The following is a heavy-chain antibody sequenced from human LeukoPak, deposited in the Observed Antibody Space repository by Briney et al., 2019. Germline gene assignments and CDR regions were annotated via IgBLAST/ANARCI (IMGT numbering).Heavy chain of an antibody. CDR3: ARDRWYGSGSPFDP. CDR1: GFTFSSYA. V-gene: IGHV3-30-3*01. D-gene: IGHD3-10*01. CDR2: ISYDGSNK. Sequence: PGRSLRLSCAASGFTFSSYAMHWVRQAPGKGLEXVAVISYDGSNKYYADSVKGRFTISRDNSKNTLYLQMNSLRAEDTAVYYCARDRWYGSGSPFDPWGQGTLVTVSS. J-gene: IGHJ5*02.